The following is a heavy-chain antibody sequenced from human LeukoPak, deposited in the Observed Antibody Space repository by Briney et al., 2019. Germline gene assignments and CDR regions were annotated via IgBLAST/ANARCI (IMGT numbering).Heavy chain of an antibody. CDR1: GYTFTSYG. Sequence: ASVKVSCKASGYTFTSYGISWVRQAPGQGLEWMGWISAYNGNTNYAQKLQGRVTMTTDTSTSTAYMELRSLRSDDTAVYYCARRFLEWFEHYYYYMDVWGKGTTVTVSS. V-gene: IGHV1-18*01. CDR2: ISAYNGNT. D-gene: IGHD3-3*01. J-gene: IGHJ6*03. CDR3: ARRFLEWFEHYYYYMDV.